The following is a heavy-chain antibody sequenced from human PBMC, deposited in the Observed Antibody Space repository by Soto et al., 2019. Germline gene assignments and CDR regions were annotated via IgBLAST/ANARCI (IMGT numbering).Heavy chain of an antibody. J-gene: IGHJ4*02. D-gene: IGHD4-17*01. CDR1: GFTFSSYS. CDR3: ARGMVPTVVNL. Sequence: GGSLRLSCAASGFTFSSYSMNWVRQAPGKGLEWVSSISSSSSYIYYADSVKGRFTISRDNAKNSLYLQMNSLRAEDTAVYYCARGMVPTVVNLWGKGTLVTVSS. CDR2: ISSSSSYI. V-gene: IGHV3-21*01.